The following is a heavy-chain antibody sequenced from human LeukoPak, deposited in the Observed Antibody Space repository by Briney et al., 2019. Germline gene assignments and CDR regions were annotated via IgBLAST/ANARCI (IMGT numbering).Heavy chain of an antibody. CDR3: ARTSIAAAGTAFDP. J-gene: IGHJ5*02. D-gene: IGHD6-13*01. V-gene: IGHV2-70*04. Sequence: SGPALVKPPQTLTLTCTFSGFSLSTRGMRVSWIRQPPGKALEWLARIDWDDDKFYSTSLKTRLTISKDTSKNQVVLTMTNMDPVDTATYYCARTSIAAAGTAFDPWGQGTLVTVSS. CDR2: IDWDDDK. CDR1: GFSLSTRGMR.